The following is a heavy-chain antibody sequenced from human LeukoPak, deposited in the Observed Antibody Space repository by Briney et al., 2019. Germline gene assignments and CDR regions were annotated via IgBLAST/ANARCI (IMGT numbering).Heavy chain of an antibody. CDR1: GFTFRTYA. D-gene: IGHD3-10*01. J-gene: IGHJ4*02. Sequence: GGSLRLSCVASGFTFRTYAMSWVRQAPGKGLEWVSAITATSSSTYDADSVQGRFTISRDNSKNTLFLQMNSLRPEDTAIYYCAKLFDSGTYNNFFHYWGQGTLVTVSS. CDR2: ITATSSST. V-gene: IGHV3-23*01. CDR3: AKLFDSGTYNNFFHY.